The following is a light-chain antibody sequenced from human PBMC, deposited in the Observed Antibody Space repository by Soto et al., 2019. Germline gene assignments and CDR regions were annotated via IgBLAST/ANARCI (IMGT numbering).Light chain of an antibody. V-gene: IGKV3D-7*01. CDR2: GAS. J-gene: IGKJ1*01. CDR1: QSVSSSY. CDR3: QQDYNSVT. Sequence: EIVMTQSPATLSLSPGERATLSCRASQSVSSSYLSWYQQKPGQAPRLLIYGASTRATGIPARFSGSGSGTDFTLTISSLQPEDFAVYYCQQDYNSVTFGQGTKVDIK.